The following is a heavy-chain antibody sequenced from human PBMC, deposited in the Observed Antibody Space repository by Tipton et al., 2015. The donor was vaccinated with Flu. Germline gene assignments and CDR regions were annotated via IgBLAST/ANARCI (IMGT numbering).Heavy chain of an antibody. CDR2: ITSGGGAT. J-gene: IGHJ1*01. V-gene: IGHV3-64*01. Sequence: SLRLSCAASGFIFSNYAMHWARQAPGKGLEYVAAITSGGGATYYSNSVRGRFAVSRDNSKNTLHLQMGSLRPEDTAVYYCSRAEGPVDGSSANCPPGEYWGQGALVIVSS. CDR1: GFIFSNYA. CDR3: SRAEGPVDGSSANCPPGEY. D-gene: IGHD3-22*01.